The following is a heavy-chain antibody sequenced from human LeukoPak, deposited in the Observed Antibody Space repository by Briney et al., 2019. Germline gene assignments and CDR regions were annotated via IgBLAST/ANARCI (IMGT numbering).Heavy chain of an antibody. Sequence: ASVQVSCKASGSPFTSYDINWVRQATGQGLEWMGWMNPNSGNTGYSQKFQGRVTMTRNTSISTAYMELSSLRSEDTAVYYCARGRAVSTMIVVVIQAYYFDYWGQGTLVTVSS. CDR1: GSPFTSYD. J-gene: IGHJ4*02. CDR3: ARGRAVSTMIVVVIQAYYFDY. D-gene: IGHD3-22*01. CDR2: MNPNSGNT. V-gene: IGHV1-8*01.